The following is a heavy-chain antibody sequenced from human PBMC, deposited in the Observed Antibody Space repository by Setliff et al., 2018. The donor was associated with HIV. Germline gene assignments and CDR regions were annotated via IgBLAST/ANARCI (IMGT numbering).Heavy chain of an antibody. J-gene: IGHJ4*02. CDR2: ISYDGSNK. CDR3: TKNLYSSRWSPLDY. D-gene: IGHD6-13*01. Sequence: PGGSLRLSCAASGFTFSSYAMHWVRQAPGKGLEWVAVISYDGSNKYYADSVKGRFTISRDNSKNTLYLQMDSLRAEDTAVYYCTKNLYSSRWSPLDYWGQGTLVTVPQ. V-gene: IGHV3-30-3*02. CDR1: GFTFSSYA.